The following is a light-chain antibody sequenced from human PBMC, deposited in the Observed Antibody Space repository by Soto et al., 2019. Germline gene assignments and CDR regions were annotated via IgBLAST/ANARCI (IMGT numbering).Light chain of an antibody. Sequence: QSALPKPRSVSGSPGQSVTISCTGTSSDVGGYNYVSWYQQHPGKAPKLMIYDVSKRPSGVPDRFSGSKSGNTASLTISGLQAEDEADYYCCSYAGSYTPRVFGTGTKVTVL. CDR3: CSYAGSYTPRV. CDR2: DVS. V-gene: IGLV2-11*01. CDR1: SSDVGGYNY. J-gene: IGLJ1*01.